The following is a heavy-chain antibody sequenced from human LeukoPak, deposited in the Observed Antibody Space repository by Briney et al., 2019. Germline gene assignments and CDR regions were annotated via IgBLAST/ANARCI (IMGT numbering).Heavy chain of an antibody. CDR1: GGSFSGYY. D-gene: IGHD1-1*01. CDR2: INHSGST. Sequence: SETLSLTCAVYGGSFSGYYWSWIRQPPGKGLEWIGEINHSGSTNYYPSLNGRVSISRDTSKNLFSLRLRSVTAADTAVYFCARGRVSSSTWYSTYYYYFYMDVWGKGTTVTVSS. J-gene: IGHJ6*03. V-gene: IGHV4-34*01. CDR3: ARGRVSSSTWYSTYYYYFYMDV.